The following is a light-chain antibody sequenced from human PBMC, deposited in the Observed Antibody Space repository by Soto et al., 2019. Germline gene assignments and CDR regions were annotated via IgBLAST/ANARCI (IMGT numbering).Light chain of an antibody. CDR2: GVS. V-gene: IGKV3D-15*01. CDR1: QSVSSN. Sequence: EIVRTQSPGTLSVSPGERATLSCGASQSVSSNFAWYQQKPCQAPRLLFYGVSSRATGIPARFSGSGSGTEFTLSISSLQSEDFAVYYCQQYHNWVTFGGGTKVESK. J-gene: IGKJ4*01. CDR3: QQYHNWVT.